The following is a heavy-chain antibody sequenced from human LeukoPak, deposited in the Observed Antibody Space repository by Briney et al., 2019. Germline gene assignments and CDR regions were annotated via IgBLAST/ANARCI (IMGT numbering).Heavy chain of an antibody. CDR2: ISDSGADT. Sequence: GGSLRLSCGASGFTFSSCAMSWARQAPGKGLEWVSTISDSGADTYYADSVRGRFTISRDNSRNTLYLGMDSLGAEDTAIYYCAKYRLVGARGYFDYWGQGILVTVSS. D-gene: IGHD1-26*01. V-gene: IGHV3-23*01. CDR1: GFTFSSCA. J-gene: IGHJ4*02. CDR3: AKYRLVGARGYFDY.